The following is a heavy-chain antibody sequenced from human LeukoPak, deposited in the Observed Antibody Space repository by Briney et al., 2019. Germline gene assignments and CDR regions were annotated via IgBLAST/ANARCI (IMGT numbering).Heavy chain of an antibody. V-gene: IGHV4-4*02. CDR1: GGSISSGHW. J-gene: IGHJ4*02. CDR2: IYDTAPT. CDR3: ARHQVGSNTFDY. D-gene: IGHD1-26*01. Sequence: SETLSLTCAVSGGSISSGHWWSWVRPPPGEDLEWIGQIYDTAPTNYNPSLKSLVTISIHKSNNQFSLRLNSVTAADTAVYYCARHQVGSNTFDYWGQGTLVTVSS.